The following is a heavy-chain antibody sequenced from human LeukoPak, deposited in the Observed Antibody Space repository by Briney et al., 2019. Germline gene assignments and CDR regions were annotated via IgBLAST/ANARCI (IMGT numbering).Heavy chain of an antibody. CDR2: MSPNSGNT. CDR1: GYTFTSYD. D-gene: IGHD2-15*01. CDR3: ARRIVVVAAHYYYYGMDV. V-gene: IGHV1-8*01. Sequence: ASVKVSCKASGYTFTSYDINWVRQATGQGLEWMGWMSPNSGNTGYAQKFQGRVTMTRNTSISTAYMELSSLRSEDTAVYYCARRIVVVAAHYYYYGMDVWGQGTTVTVSS. J-gene: IGHJ6*02.